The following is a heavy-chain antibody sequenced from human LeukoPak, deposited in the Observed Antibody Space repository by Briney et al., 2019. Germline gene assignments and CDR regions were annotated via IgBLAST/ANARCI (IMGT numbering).Heavy chain of an antibody. D-gene: IGHD1-26*01. CDR1: GFTFSSYW. Sequence: GGSVRLSCAASGFTFSSYWMHWVRQAPGKGLVWVSCINSDGSSTSYADYVKGRFTISRDNAKNSLYLQMNSLRAEDTAVYYCARDPYSGKYGDYYYYYMDVWGKGTTVTISS. V-gene: IGHV3-74*01. CDR3: ARDPYSGKYGDYYYYYMDV. J-gene: IGHJ6*03. CDR2: INSDGSST.